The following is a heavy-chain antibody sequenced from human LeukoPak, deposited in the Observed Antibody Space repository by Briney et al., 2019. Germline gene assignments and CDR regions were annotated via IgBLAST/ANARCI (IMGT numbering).Heavy chain of an antibody. CDR1: GFTFIRYG. CDR3: ARGVLRGLDYFYMDV. V-gene: IGHV3-30*02. D-gene: IGHD2-8*01. CDR2: IRNDGTDR. J-gene: IGHJ6*03. Sequence: PGGSLRLSCTASGFTFIRYGWHGFPKAPGKGRGWGAFIRNDGTDRYYADSVQGRFTISRDSSKNTLFLQMKSLRADDTAVYYCARGVLRGLDYFYMDVWGNGTTVTVSS.